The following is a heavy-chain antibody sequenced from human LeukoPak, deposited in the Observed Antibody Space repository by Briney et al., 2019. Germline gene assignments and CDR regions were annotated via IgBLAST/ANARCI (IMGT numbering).Heavy chain of an antibody. CDR2: ISWNSGSI. CDR1: GFTFDDYA. V-gene: IGHV3-9*01. Sequence: RSGGSLRLSCAASGFTFDDYAMHWVRQAPGKGLEWVSGISWNSGSIGYADSVKGRFTISRDNAKNSLYLQMNSLRAEDTAVYYCATSRGSNWGQGTLVTVSS. CDR3: ATSRGSN. J-gene: IGHJ4*02. D-gene: IGHD3-16*01.